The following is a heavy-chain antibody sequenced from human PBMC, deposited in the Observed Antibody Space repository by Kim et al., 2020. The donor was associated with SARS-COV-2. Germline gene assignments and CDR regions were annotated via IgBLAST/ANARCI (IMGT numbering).Heavy chain of an antibody. J-gene: IGHJ5*02. Sequence: SETLSLTCTVSGGSISSSSYYWGWIRQPPGKGLEWIGSIYYSGSTYYNPSLKSRVTISVDTSKNQFSLKLSSVTAADTAVYYCARLKGLWFGELLPPNWFDPWGQGTLVTVSS. V-gene: IGHV4-39*01. D-gene: IGHD3-10*01. CDR2: IYYSGST. CDR3: ARLKGLWFGELLPPNWFDP. CDR1: GGSISSSSYY.